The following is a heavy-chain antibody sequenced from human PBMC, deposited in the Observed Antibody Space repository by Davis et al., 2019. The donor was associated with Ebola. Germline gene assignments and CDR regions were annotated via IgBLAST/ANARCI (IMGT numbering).Heavy chain of an antibody. CDR2: INPNSGGT. D-gene: IGHD2-15*01. V-gene: IGHV1-2*04. J-gene: IGHJ3*02. CDR1: GYTFTGYY. CDR3: ARRAGYCSGGSCYDDAFDI. Sequence: ASVKVSCKASGYTFTGYYMHWVRQAPGQGLEWMGWINPNSGGTNYAQKFQGWVTMTRDTSISTAYMELSRLRSDDTAVYYCARRAGYCSGGSCYDDAFDIWGQGTMVTVSS.